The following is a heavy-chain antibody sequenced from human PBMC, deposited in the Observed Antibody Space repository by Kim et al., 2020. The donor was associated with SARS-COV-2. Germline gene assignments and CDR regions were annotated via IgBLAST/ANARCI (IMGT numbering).Heavy chain of an antibody. Sequence: GRFTISRDNAKNSLYLQMNSLRAEDTAVYYCARDRGRVVAATYYYYGMDVWGQGTTVTVSS. CDR3: ARDRGRVVAATYYYYGMDV. J-gene: IGHJ6*02. D-gene: IGHD2-15*01. V-gene: IGHV3-11*06.